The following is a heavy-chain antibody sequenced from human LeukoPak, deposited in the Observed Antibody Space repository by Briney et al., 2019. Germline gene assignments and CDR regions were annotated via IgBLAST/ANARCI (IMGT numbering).Heavy chain of an antibody. J-gene: IGHJ4*02. V-gene: IGHV4-34*01. D-gene: IGHD6-13*01. Sequence: PSETLSLTCGVYGGSFRSHYWSWIRQPPGKGLEWIGEINHIGSTKYNPSLKSRVTMSVDTSRNQFSLNLRSVTAADTAMYYCARFRGIAAAGTEFDHWGQGTLVTVSS. CDR1: GGSFRSHY. CDR3: ARFRGIAAAGTEFDH. CDR2: INHIGST.